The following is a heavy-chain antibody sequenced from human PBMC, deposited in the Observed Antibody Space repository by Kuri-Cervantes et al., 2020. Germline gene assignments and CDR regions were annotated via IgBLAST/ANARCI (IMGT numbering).Heavy chain of an antibody. CDR3: AKGGDGYNVNWFDP. CDR2: ISSGSSTI. J-gene: IGHJ5*02. CDR1: GFTFSSYG. D-gene: IGHD5-24*01. Sequence: GESLKISCAASGFTFSSYGMNWVRQAPGKGLEWVSYISSGSSTIHYAEPVKGRFTISRDNSKNTLYLQMNSLRAEDTAVYYCAKGGDGYNVNWFDPWGQGTLVTVSS. V-gene: IGHV3-48*01.